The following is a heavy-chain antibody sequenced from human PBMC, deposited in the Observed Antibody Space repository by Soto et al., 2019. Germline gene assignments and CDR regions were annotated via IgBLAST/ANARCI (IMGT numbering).Heavy chain of an antibody. CDR2: IHHTGTT. V-gene: IGHV4-39*01. CDR3: STYSYYHHSSASHDA. J-gene: IGHJ4*02. CDR1: GGSITRRNHY. D-gene: IGHD3-22*01. Sequence: SETLSLTCTVSGGSITRRNHYWGWVRQPPGKGLEWVASIHHTGTTYYNPSLRRRITMSIDTSNNRFSLSLTSVTAADTATYICSTYSYYHHSSASHDAWGQRTTGTVSS.